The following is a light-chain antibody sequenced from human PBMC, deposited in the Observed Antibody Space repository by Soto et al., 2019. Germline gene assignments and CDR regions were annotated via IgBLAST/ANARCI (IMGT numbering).Light chain of an antibody. CDR2: TAS. V-gene: IGKV1-9*01. Sequence: CRVSKGISNYLAWYQQKPGKAPNLLIHTASTLQSGVPSRFSGSGPGTEYALALRSRHSGEFAIYIYEPRRRAPVTYGQGTRLEIK. CDR1: KGISNY. J-gene: IGKJ5*01. CDR3: EPRRRAPVT.